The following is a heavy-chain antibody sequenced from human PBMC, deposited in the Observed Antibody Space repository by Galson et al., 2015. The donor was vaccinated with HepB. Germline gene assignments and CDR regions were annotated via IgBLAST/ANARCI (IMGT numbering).Heavy chain of an antibody. Sequence: SLRLSCAASGFTFSSYDMHWVRQATGKGLEWVSAIGTAGDTYYPGSVKGRFTISRENAKNSLYLQMNSLRAEDTAVYYCARYDHLPGTIGAFDIWGQGTMVTVSS. V-gene: IGHV3-13*01. CDR1: GFTFSSYD. CDR3: ARYDHLPGTIGAFDI. J-gene: IGHJ3*02. CDR2: IGTAGDT. D-gene: IGHD1-7*01.